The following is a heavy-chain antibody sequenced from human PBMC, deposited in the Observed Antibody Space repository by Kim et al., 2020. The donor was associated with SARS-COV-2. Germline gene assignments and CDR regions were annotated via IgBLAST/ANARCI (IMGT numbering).Heavy chain of an antibody. J-gene: IGHJ4*02. V-gene: IGHV5-51*01. CDR3: ARRPYYDILTGYYPFDY. D-gene: IGHD3-9*01. Sequence: FKGQVTISADKSISTAYLQWSSLKASDTAMYYCARRPYYDILTGYYPFDYWGQGTLVTVSS.